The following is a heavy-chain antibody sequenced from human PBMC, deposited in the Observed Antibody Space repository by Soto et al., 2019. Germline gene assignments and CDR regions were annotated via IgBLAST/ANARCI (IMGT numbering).Heavy chain of an antibody. CDR2: IIGSGGST. D-gene: IGHD3-22*01. CDR1: GFTFNSYA. CDR3: AKDRNYYDSSGYAY. J-gene: IGHJ4*02. V-gene: IGHV3-23*01. Sequence: PGGSLRLSCAASGFTFNSYAMSWVRQAPGKGLEWVSTIIGSGGSTYYADSVKGRFSVSRDNSKNTLYLQMNSLRAEDTAVYYCAKDRNYYDSSGYAYWGQGTLVTVSS.